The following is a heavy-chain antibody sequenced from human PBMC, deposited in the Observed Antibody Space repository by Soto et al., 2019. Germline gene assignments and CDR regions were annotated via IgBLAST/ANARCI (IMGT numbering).Heavy chain of an antibody. Sequence: PAETLSLTCTVSGDSITSGGYYWSWNRQPPGKGLEWIGSIYHSGSTYYNPSLKSRVTISVDTSKNQFSLKLSSVTAADTAVYYCARVPPTGTILDYWGQGTLVTVSS. D-gene: IGHD1-1*01. V-gene: IGHV4-38-2*02. CDR3: ARVPPTGTILDY. CDR1: GDSITSGGYY. J-gene: IGHJ4*02. CDR2: IYHSGST.